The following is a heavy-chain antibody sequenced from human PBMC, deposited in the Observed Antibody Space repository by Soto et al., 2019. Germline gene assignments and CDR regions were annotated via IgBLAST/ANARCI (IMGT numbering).Heavy chain of an antibody. J-gene: IGHJ4*02. CDR3: AKALGRMTMVRRVTETDY. D-gene: IGHD3-10*01. V-gene: IGHV3-30*18. Sequence: QVQLVESGGGVVQPGRSLTLSCAASGFTFSSYGMHWVRQAPGKGLEWVAVVSFDAGNKYYADSVKGRFNIFRDNSNNTLFLQMNSLRTEDTALYYCAKALGRMTMVRRVTETDYWGQGTLVTVSS. CDR2: VSFDAGNK. CDR1: GFTFSSYG.